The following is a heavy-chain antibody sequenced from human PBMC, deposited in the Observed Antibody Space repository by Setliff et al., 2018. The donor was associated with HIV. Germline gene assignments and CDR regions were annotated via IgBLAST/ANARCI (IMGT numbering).Heavy chain of an antibody. CDR2: INPTGDIT. Sequence: ASVKVSCKASGYTFSSNYMHWVRQAPGQGLEWMGLINPTGDITFYPQKFQARVTMTRDTSTSTVYLELRRLRSDDTAVYYCARVPSRYCSSTTCPFFFDQWGQGTLVTVSS. CDR3: ARVPSRYCSSTTCPFFFDQ. J-gene: IGHJ4*02. V-gene: IGHV1-46*01. D-gene: IGHD2-2*01. CDR1: GYTFSSNY.